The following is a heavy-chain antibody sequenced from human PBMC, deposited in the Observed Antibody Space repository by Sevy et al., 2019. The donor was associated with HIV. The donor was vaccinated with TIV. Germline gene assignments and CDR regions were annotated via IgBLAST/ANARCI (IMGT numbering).Heavy chain of an antibody. D-gene: IGHD3-3*01. CDR2: IRYDGSNK. V-gene: IGHV3-33*01. J-gene: IGHJ6*02. CDR3: ARDGLGITISAEWGGGMDV. CDR1: GFTLSSYG. Sequence: GGSLRLSCAASGFTLSSYGMHWVRQAPGKGLEWVAVIRYDGSNKYYADSVKGRFTISRDNSKNTLYLQMNSLRAEDRAVYYCARDGLGITISAEWGGGMDVWGQGTTVTVSS.